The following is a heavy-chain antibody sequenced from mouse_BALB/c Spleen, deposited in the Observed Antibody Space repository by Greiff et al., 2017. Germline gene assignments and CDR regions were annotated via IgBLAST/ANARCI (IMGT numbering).Heavy chain of an antibody. D-gene: IGHD2-2*01. V-gene: IGHV1-14*01. J-gene: IGHJ2*01. CDR1: GYTFTSYV. CDR2: INPYNDGT. Sequence: VQLQQSGPELVKPGASVKMSCKASGYTFTSYVMHWVKQKPGQGLEWIGYINPYNDGTKYNEKFKGKATLTSDKSSSTAYMELSSLTSEDSAVYYCARFNGNDKYYFDYWGQGTTLTVSS. CDR3: ARFNGNDKYYFDY.